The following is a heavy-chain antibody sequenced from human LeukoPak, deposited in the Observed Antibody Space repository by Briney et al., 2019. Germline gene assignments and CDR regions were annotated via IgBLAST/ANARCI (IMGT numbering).Heavy chain of an antibody. D-gene: IGHD2/OR15-2a*01. J-gene: IGHJ4*02. CDR2: IYNSGST. CDR3: AREYCSSTTCYFDF. V-gene: IGHV4-59*11. Sequence: SETLTLTCTVSGDSMRNHYWSWIRQPPGKGLEWIGYIYNSGSTNYSPSLKSRVTISVDTSKNQFSLKLSSVTTADTAVYFCAREYCSSTTCYFDFWGQGTLVTVSS. CDR1: GDSMRNHY.